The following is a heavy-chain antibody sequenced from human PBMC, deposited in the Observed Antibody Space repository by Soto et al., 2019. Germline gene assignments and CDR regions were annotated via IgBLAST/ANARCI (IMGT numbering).Heavy chain of an antibody. J-gene: IGHJ4*02. CDR3: ATSYGSGYRAFDY. CDR1: GDTFSFYS. Sequence: QVQLVQSGAEVKRPGSSVKVSCKASGDTFSFYSINWVRQAPGLGLEWMGRVNPILSMSNYAQRFQGRVTMTADKSTSTAYMELSGLRSEDTAMYYWATSYGSGYRAFDYWGQGALVTVPS. V-gene: IGHV1-69*04. D-gene: IGHD3-10*01. CDR2: VNPILSMS.